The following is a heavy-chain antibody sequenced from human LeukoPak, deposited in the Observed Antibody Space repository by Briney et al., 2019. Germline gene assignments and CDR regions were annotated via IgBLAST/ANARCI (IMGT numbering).Heavy chain of an antibody. CDR2: ISSGGSTI. V-gene: IGHV3-48*03. CDR3: ASLDREFESVVAATPFDY. CDR1: GFTFSSYE. Sequence: PGGSLRLSCAASGFTFSSYEMNWVRQAPGKGLEWISYISSGGSTIYYADSVKGRFTISRDNAKNSLYLQMNSLRAEDTAVYYCASLDREFESVVAATPFDYWGQGTLVTVSS. J-gene: IGHJ4*02. D-gene: IGHD2-15*01.